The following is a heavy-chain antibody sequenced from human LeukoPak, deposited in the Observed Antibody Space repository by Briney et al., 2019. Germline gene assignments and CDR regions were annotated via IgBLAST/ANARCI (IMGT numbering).Heavy chain of an antibody. J-gene: IGHJ4*02. CDR2: ITPSSSTI. CDR1: DITFSDYS. D-gene: IGHD3-3*01. Sequence: GGSLRLSCAASDITFSDYSINWVRQAPGKGLEWLSYITPSSSTIYYADSVTGRFTISRDNAKNSLYLQMNSLRAEDTAVYYCAKYPSPAFGFDYWGQGTLVTVSS. V-gene: IGHV3-48*04. CDR3: AKYPSPAFGFDY.